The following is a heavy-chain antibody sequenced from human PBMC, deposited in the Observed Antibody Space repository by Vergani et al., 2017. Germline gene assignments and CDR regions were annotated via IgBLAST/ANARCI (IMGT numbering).Heavy chain of an antibody. D-gene: IGHD3-16*02. CDR2: IFPSGNS. J-gene: IGHJ6*03. CDR3: ARASLRALVGYYYYMDV. CDR1: GDSITNGGFS. V-gene: IGHV4-30-2*01. Sequence: QLQLQESGSGLVKPSQTLSLTCAVSGDSITNGGFSWNWIRRPPGKGPEWIGYIFPSGNSDYNPSLKNRVSISLDKSKNQFSLWVNSVTAADTAVYFCARASLRALVGYYYYMDVWGKGKTVVVSS.